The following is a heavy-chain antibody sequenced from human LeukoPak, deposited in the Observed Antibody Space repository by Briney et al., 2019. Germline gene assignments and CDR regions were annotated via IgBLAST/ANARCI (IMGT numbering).Heavy chain of an antibody. V-gene: IGHV4-39*01. CDR3: ARHSHSSGWYLYAFDI. J-gene: IGHJ3*02. Sequence: SETLSLTCTVSGGSISSSSYYWGWIRQPPGKGLERIGSIYYSGSTYYNPSLKSRVTISVDTSKNQFSLKLSSVTAADTAVYYCARHSHSSGWYLYAFDIWGQGTMVTVSS. D-gene: IGHD6-19*01. CDR1: GGSISSSSYY. CDR2: IYYSGST.